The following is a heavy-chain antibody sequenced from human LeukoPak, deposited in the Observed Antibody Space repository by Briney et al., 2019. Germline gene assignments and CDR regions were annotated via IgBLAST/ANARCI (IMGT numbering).Heavy chain of an antibody. CDR2: ISYDGSNK. CDR3: ATDPDRGYSSGWPDY. CDR1: GFTFSSYG. D-gene: IGHD6-19*01. J-gene: IGHJ4*02. V-gene: IGHV3-30*03. Sequence: GGSLRLSCAASGFTFSSYGMHWVRQAPGKGLEWVAVISYDGSNKYYADSVKGRFTISRDNSKNTLYLQMNSLRAEDTAVYYCATDPDRGYSSGWPDYWGQGTLVTVSS.